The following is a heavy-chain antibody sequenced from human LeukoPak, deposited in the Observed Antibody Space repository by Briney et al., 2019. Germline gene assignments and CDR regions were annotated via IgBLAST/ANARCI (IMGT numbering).Heavy chain of an antibody. J-gene: IGHJ5*02. V-gene: IGHV1-18*01. Sequence: GASVRDSCRASGYTFTSSGISWVRQVPGQGLEWVGWVSTATGTTNYALNVQDRVTMNRETSTSTVYMELRSLRSDDTAVYYCAKDTLHRLDPWGQGTLVTVSS. CDR2: VSTATGTT. CDR3: AKDTLHRLDP. CDR1: GYTFTSSG.